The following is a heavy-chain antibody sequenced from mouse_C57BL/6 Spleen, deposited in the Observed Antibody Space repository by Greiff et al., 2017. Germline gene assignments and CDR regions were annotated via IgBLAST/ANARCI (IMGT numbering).Heavy chain of an antibody. CDR1: GYTFTSYW. V-gene: IGHV1-52*01. CDR3: ARPIYYGSSPYAMDY. CDR2: IDPSDSET. Sequence: QVQLQQPGAELVRPGSSVKLSCKASGYTFTSYWMHWVKQRPIQGLEWIGNIDPSDSETHYNQKFKDKATLTVDKSSSTAYMQLSSLTSEDSAVYYCARPIYYGSSPYAMDYWGQGTSVTVSS. J-gene: IGHJ4*01. D-gene: IGHD1-1*01.